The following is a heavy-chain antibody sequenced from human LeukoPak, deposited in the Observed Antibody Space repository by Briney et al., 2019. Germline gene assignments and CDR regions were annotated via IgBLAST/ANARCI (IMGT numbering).Heavy chain of an antibody. D-gene: IGHD6-13*01. V-gene: IGHV6-1*01. J-gene: IGHJ4*02. CDR1: GDSVSSNSAA. CDR3: ARDHHLGIAAAGGFDY. CDR2: TYYRSKWYN. Sequence: SQTLSLTCAISGDSVSSNSAAWNWIRQSPSRGLEWLGRTYYRSKWYNDYAVSVKSRITINPDTSKNQFSLQLNSVTPEDTAVYYCARDHHLGIAAAGGFDYWGQGTLVTVSS.